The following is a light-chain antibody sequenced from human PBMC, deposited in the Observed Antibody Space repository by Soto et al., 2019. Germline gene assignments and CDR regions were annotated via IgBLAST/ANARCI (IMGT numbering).Light chain of an antibody. Sequence: VVLTQSPATLSLSPGERATLSCRTSLSVSVYLDWYQKKPGQAPRLLISGASTRATGIPARFSGSGSGTDFNLTISSLETEDFAVYYCQQRSNWTLTFGGGTKVDIK. CDR2: GAS. J-gene: IGKJ4*01. CDR1: LSVSVY. CDR3: QQRSNWTLT. V-gene: IGKV3-11*01.